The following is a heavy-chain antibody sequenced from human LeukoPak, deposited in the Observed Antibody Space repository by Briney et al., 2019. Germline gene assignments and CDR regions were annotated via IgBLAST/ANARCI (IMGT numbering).Heavy chain of an antibody. D-gene: IGHD2-2*01. J-gene: IGHJ4*02. CDR3: ARDQYCSTYACCFGQ. CDR2: TYYRSQWYH. CDR1: GDSVSSNSVS. V-gene: IGHV6-1*01. Sequence: SQTLSLTCAISGDSVSSNSVSWNWTRQSPSRGLEWLGRTYYRSQWYHEYAVSVKSRITINPDTSKNQFSLHLDSVTPEDTAVYYCARDQYCSTYACCFGQWGQGTLVTVSS.